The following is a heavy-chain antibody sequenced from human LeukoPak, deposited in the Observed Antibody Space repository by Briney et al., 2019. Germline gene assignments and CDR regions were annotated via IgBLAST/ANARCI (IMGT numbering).Heavy chain of an antibody. CDR3: ARDLRIGDYFDY. J-gene: IGHJ4*02. Sequence: GGSPRLSCAASGFTFSSYAMSWVRQAPGKGLEWVSAISGSGGSTYYADSVKGRFTISRDNSKNTLYLQMNSLRAEDTAVYYCARDLRIGDYFDYWGQGTLVTVSS. V-gene: IGHV3-23*01. CDR2: ISGSGGST. CDR1: GFTFSSYA. D-gene: IGHD2-15*01.